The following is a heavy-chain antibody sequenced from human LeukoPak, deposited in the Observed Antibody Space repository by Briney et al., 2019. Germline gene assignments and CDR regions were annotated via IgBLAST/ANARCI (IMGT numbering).Heavy chain of an antibody. CDR2: IKEDGSEK. V-gene: IGHV3-7*01. CDR1: GFTFSNYW. D-gene: IGHD1-26*01. CDR3: AKGQVGATTGDY. J-gene: IGHJ4*02. Sequence: GGSLRLSCAASGFTFSNYWMSWVRQAPGKGLEWVANIKEDGSEKYYVDSVKGRFTISRDNARNSLYLEMNSLRAEDSAVYYCAKGQVGATTGDYWGQGTLVTVSS.